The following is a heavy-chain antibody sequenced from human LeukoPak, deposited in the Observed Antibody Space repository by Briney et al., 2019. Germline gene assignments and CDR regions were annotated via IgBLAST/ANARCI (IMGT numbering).Heavy chain of an antibody. Sequence: GGSLRLSCAASGFTVSSNYMSWVRQAPGKGREGVSVIYSGGSTYYADSVKGRFTISRDNSKNTLYLQMNSLRAEDTAVYYCATARDYYDSSLHSWGQGTLVTVSS. CDR2: IYSGGST. CDR1: GFTVSSNY. D-gene: IGHD3-22*01. V-gene: IGHV3-53*01. CDR3: ATARDYYDSSLHS. J-gene: IGHJ5*02.